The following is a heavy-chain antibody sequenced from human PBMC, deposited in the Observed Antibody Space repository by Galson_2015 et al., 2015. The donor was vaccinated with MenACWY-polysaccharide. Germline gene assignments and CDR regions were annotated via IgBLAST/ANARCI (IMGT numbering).Heavy chain of an antibody. J-gene: IGHJ4*01. V-gene: IGHV4-59*01. CDR1: GGSISSYY. Sequence: LTCTVSGGSISSYYWSWLRQPPGKGLGWIGYIYYSGSTNYNPSLKSRVTISVDTSKNQFSLKLSSVTAADTAVYYCARKTYGDYSFDYWGQGTLVTVSS. D-gene: IGHD4-17*01. CDR3: ARKTYGDYSFDY. CDR2: IYYSGST.